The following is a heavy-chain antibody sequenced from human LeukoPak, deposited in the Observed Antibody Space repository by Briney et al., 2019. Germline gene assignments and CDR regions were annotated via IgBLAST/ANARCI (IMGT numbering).Heavy chain of an antibody. D-gene: IGHD1-14*01. CDR3: ARDIPRGARYLDS. CDR2: IVDRGSEK. Sequence: GGSLRLSCATSGFTFGNYWMTWVRQAPGKRLEWVANIVDRGSEKNYADSVKGRFTNSRDNARNSMFLQMNSLRVEDTAVYFCARDIPRGARYLDSWGRGTLVTVSS. V-gene: IGHV3-7*01. J-gene: IGHJ5*01. CDR1: GFTFGNYW.